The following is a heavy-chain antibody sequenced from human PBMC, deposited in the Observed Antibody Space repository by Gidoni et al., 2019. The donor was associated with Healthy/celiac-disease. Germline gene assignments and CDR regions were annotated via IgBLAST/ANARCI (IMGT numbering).Heavy chain of an antibody. J-gene: IGHJ4*02. CDR1: GYTFTGYY. CDR3: AREGGPGGFDY. CDR2: TNPHSGAT. D-gene: IGHD3-16*01. V-gene: IGHV1-2*06. Sequence: QVQLVQSGAEVKKPGASVKVSCKASGYTFTGYYMHWVRQAPGQGLEWMGRTNPHSGATNYVQKFQGRVTMTRDTSDSTAYMERSRLRSDDTAVYYCAREGGPGGFDYWGQGTLVTVSS.